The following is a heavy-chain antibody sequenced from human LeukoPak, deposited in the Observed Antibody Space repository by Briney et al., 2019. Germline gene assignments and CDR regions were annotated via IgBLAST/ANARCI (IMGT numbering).Heavy chain of an antibody. D-gene: IGHD3-22*01. V-gene: IGHV1-18*01. CDR1: GYTFTSYG. CDR3: ARDRYDSSGYYYSFDY. Sequence: ASVKVSCKASGYTFTSYGISWVRQAPGQGLEWMGWISAYNGNTSYAQKLQGRVTMTTDTSTSTAYMELRSLRSDDTAVYYCARDRYDSSGYYYSFDYWGQGTLVTVSS. CDR2: ISAYNGNT. J-gene: IGHJ4*02.